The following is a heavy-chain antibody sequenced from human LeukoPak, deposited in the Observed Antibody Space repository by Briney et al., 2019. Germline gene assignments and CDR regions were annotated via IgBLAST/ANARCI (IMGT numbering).Heavy chain of an antibody. CDR3: ARVAFGGDAFDI. D-gene: IGHD3-16*01. V-gene: IGHV3-23*01. J-gene: IGHJ3*02. Sequence: QSGGSLRLSCAASGFTFSTYGMNWVRQAPGKGLEWVSAISASGGSTYYADSVKGRFTISRDNSKNTVYLQMNSLRDEDTAVYYCARVAFGGDAFDIWGQGTMVTVSS. CDR2: ISASGGST. CDR1: GFTFSTYG.